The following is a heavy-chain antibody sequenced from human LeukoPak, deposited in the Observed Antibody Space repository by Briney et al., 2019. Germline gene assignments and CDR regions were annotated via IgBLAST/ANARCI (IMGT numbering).Heavy chain of an antibody. Sequence: SETLSLTCTVSGGSISSSSYYWGWIRQPPGKGLEWIGSIYYSGSTNYNPSLKSRVTISVDTSKNQFSLKLSSVTAADTAAYYCARGPRRVYYGSGSYPSYYMDVWGKGTTVAVSS. CDR3: ARGPRRVYYGSGSYPSYYMDV. D-gene: IGHD3-10*01. J-gene: IGHJ6*03. CDR2: IYYSGST. V-gene: IGHV4-39*07. CDR1: GGSISSSSYY.